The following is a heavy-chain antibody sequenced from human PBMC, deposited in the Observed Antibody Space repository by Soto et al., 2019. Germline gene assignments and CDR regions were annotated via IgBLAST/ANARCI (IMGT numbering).Heavy chain of an antibody. D-gene: IGHD5-18*01. CDR1: GGSISSGGFY. Sequence: PSETLSLTCTVSGGSISSGGFYWSWIRQHPGQGLEWIGYIYYSGSSYYNPSLKRLVTISVDTSKNQFFLMQSSVTAADAAVYFCARDQQLTRGYSYGYDYWGQGTLVTVSS. CDR3: ARDQQLTRGYSYGYDY. J-gene: IGHJ4*02. V-gene: IGHV4-31*01. CDR2: IYYSGSS.